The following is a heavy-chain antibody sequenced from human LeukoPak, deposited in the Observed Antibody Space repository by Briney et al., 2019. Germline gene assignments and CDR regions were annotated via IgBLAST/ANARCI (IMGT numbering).Heavy chain of an antibody. V-gene: IGHV1-8*01. J-gene: IGHJ4*02. CDR2: MNPNSGNT. D-gene: IGHD4-17*01. CDR1: GYTFTSYD. CDR3: ARDRRLGGDYLESFDY. Sequence: ASVKVSCKASGYTFTSYDINWVRQATGQGLEWMGWMNPNSGNTGYAQKFQGRVTMTRDTSIRTAYMDLSRLTSDDTAVYYCARDRRLGGDYLESFDYWGQGTLVSVSS.